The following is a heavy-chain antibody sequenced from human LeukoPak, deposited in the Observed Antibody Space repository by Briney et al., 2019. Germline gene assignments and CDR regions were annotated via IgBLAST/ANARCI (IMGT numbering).Heavy chain of an antibody. CDR3: ARDRTVWFGELSPIDY. V-gene: IGHV1-24*01. J-gene: IGHJ4*02. Sequence: ASVKVSCKVSGYTLTELSMHWVRQAPGKGLEWMGGFDPEDGETIYAQKFQGRVTMTEDTSTDTAYMELSSLRSEDTAVYYCARDRTVWFGELSPIDYWGQGTLVTVSS. D-gene: IGHD3-10*01. CDR2: FDPEDGET. CDR1: GYTLTELS.